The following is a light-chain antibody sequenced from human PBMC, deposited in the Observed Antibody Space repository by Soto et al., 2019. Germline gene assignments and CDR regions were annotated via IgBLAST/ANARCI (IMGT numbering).Light chain of an antibody. CDR2: RAS. CDR3: QYYGNSLLT. Sequence: ELVLTQSPGTLSLSPGEGATLSCRASQSISSNYFAWYQQRPGQAPRLLLYRASSRAAGIPDKFRGSGSGTDFTLTINRLEPEDFAVDYGQYYGNSLLTFGPGTRVDFK. V-gene: IGKV3-20*01. CDR1: QSISSNY. J-gene: IGKJ3*01.